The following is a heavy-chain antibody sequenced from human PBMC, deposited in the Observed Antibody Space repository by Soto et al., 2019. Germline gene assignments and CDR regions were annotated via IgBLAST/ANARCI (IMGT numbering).Heavy chain of an antibody. CDR2: ISGSGGST. CDR1: GFTFSSYA. CDR3: AKGIYYDFWSGDYQRPWFDP. Sequence: EVQLLESGGGLVQPGGSLRLSCAASGFTFSSYAMSWVRQAPGKGLEWVSAISGSGGSTYYADSVKGRFTISRDNSKNTLYLQMNSLRAEDTAVYYCAKGIYYDFWSGDYQRPWFDPWGQGTLVTVSS. D-gene: IGHD3-3*01. V-gene: IGHV3-23*01. J-gene: IGHJ5*02.